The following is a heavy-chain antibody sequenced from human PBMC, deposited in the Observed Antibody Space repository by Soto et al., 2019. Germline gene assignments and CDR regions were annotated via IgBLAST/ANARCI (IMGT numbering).Heavy chain of an antibody. Sequence: PGGSLRLSCAASGFTFSSYGMHWVRQAPGKGLEWVAVIWYDGSNKYYADSVKGRFTISRDNSKNTLYLQMDSLRAEDTAVYYCARDPGGRDGYNSPLYYFDYWGQGTLVTVSS. CDR2: IWYDGSNK. V-gene: IGHV3-33*01. J-gene: IGHJ4*02. D-gene: IGHD5-12*01. CDR1: GFTFSSYG. CDR3: ARDPGGRDGYNSPLYYFDY.